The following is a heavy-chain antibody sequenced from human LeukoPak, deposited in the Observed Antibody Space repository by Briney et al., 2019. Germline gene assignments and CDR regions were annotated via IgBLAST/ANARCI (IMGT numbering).Heavy chain of an antibody. CDR3: AKDRSSSFSGFLEY. Sequence: PGGSLRLSCAASGVTFSSYAMNWVRQAPGKGLEWVSAMSYSGSSTYYTDSVKGRFTISRDNSKNTLSLQMNRLRAEDTAVYYCAKDRSSSFSGFLEYWGQGTLVTVSS. CDR1: GVTFSSYA. D-gene: IGHD6-6*01. V-gene: IGHV3-23*01. CDR2: MSYSGSST. J-gene: IGHJ4*02.